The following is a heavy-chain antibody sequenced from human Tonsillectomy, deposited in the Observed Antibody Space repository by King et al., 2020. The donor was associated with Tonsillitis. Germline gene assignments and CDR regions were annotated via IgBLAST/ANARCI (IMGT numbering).Heavy chain of an antibody. D-gene: IGHD2-2*01. CDR1: GFTFSSYS. CDR3: ARDLLVPAATNYYGMDV. CDR2: ISSTSIYK. Sequence: QLVQSGGGLVKPGESLRLSCAASGFTFSSYSMNWVRQAPGKGLEWVSAISSTSIYKYYSDSVKGRFTITRDNAKNSLYLQMNSLIAEDTAVYYCARDLLVPAATNYYGMDVWGQGTTVTVSS. V-gene: IGHV3-21*01. J-gene: IGHJ6*02.